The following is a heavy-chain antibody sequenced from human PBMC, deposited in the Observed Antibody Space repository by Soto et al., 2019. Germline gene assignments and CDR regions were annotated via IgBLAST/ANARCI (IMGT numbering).Heavy chain of an antibody. CDR1: GFTFSSYA. CDR2: ISGSGGST. D-gene: IGHD2-8*01. V-gene: IGHV3-23*01. Sequence: GGSLRLSCAASGFTFSSYAMSWVRQAPGKGLEWVSAISGSGGSTYYADSVKGRFTISRDNSKNTLYLQMNSLRAEDTAVYYCAKDLMNYYYYGMDVWGQGTTVTVSS. J-gene: IGHJ6*02. CDR3: AKDLMNYYYYGMDV.